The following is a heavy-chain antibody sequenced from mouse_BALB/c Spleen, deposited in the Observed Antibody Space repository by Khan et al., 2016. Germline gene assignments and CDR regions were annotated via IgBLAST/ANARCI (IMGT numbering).Heavy chain of an antibody. D-gene: IGHD2-1*01. J-gene: IGHJ4*01. CDR1: GFNIKDTY. CDR3: AREHLPRAMDY. CDR2: IDPANGNT. Sequence: VQLQQSGAELVKPGASVKLSCTASGFNIKDTYMHWVKQRPEQGLEWIGRIDPANGNTKYDPKFQGKATITADTSSNTAYLQLSSLTSEDTAVDYCAREHLPRAMDYWGQGTSVTVSS. V-gene: IGHV14-3*02.